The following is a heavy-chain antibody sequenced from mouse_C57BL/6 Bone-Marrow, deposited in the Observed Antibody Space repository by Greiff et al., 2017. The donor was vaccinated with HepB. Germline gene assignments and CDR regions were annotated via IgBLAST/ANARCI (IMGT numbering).Heavy chain of an antibody. CDR1: GYTFTEYT. CDR2: FYPGSGSI. J-gene: IGHJ2*01. V-gene: IGHV1-62-2*01. Sequence: QVQLKQSGAELVKPGASVKLSCKASGYTFTEYTIHWVKQRSGQGLEWIGWFYPGSGSIKYNEKFKDKATLTADKSSSTVYMELSRLTSEDSAVYFCARHEGGPDGSLYYFDYWGQGTTLTVSS. CDR3: ARHEGGPDGSLYYFDY. D-gene: IGHD2-3*01.